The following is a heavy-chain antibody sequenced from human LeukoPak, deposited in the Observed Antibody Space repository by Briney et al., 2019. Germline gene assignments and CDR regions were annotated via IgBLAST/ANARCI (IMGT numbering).Heavy chain of an antibody. D-gene: IGHD2-2*01. CDR3: ARDPSRYQPNIWWFDP. J-gene: IGHJ5*02. V-gene: IGHV1-69*13. CDR2: IIPIFGTA. Sequence: SVKVSCKASGGTFSSYAISWVRQAPGQGLEWMGGIIPIFGTANYAQKFQGRVTITADESTSTAYMELSSLRSEDTAVYYCARDPSRYQPNIWWFDPWGRGTLVTVSS. CDR1: GGTFSSYA.